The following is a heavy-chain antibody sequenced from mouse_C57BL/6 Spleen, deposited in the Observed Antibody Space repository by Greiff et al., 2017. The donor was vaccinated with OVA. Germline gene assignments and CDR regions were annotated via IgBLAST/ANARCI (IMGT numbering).Heavy chain of an antibody. CDR3: ARSNWDGWFAY. J-gene: IGHJ3*01. Sequence: VQLKQSGPELVKPGASVKISCKASGYAFSSSWMNWVKQRPGKGLEWIGRIYPGDGDTNYNGKFKGKATLTADKSSSTAYMQLSSLTSEDSAVYFCARSNWDGWFAYWGQGTLVTVSA. CDR2: IYPGDGDT. D-gene: IGHD4-1*01. CDR1: GYAFSSSW. V-gene: IGHV1-82*01.